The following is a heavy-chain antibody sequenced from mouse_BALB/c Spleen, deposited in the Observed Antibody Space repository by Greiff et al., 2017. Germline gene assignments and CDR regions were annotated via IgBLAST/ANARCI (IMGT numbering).Heavy chain of an antibody. CDR2: INPGSGGT. J-gene: IGHJ2*01. V-gene: IGHV1-54*01. CDR3: ARRDSFDY. Sequence: QVQLQQSGAELVRPGTSVEVSCKASGYAFTNYLIEWVKQRPGQGLEWIGVINPGSGGTNYNEKFKGKATLTADKSSSTAYMQLSSLTSDDSAVYFCARRDSFDYWGQGTTLTVSS. CDR1: GYAFTNYL.